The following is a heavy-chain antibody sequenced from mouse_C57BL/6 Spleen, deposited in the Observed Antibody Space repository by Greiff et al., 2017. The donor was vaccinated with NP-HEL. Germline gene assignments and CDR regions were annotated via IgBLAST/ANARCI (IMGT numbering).Heavy chain of an antibody. J-gene: IGHJ1*03. V-gene: IGHV1-39*01. Sequence: VVKPGASVQISCKASGSSFTDYNMNWVKQSNGKSLEWIGVINPNYGTTSYNQKFKGKATLTVDQSSSTAYMQLNSLTSEDSAVYYCARWGYGSNYWYFDVWGTGTTVTVSS. D-gene: IGHD1-1*02. CDR2: INPNYGTT. CDR3: ARWGYGSNYWYFDV. CDR1: GSSFTDYN.